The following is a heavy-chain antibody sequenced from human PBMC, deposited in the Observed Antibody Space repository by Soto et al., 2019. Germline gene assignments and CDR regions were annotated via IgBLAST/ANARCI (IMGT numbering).Heavy chain of an antibody. CDR2: INPNSGGT. J-gene: IGHJ5*02. V-gene: IGHV1-2*04. CDR3: ARALGAITIFGVVPPRGP. Sequence: ALVTGACKTSGYRNTVYYGGWGRHKKRQGLEWMGWINPNSGGTNYAQKFQGWVTMTRDTSISTAYMELSRLRSDDTAVYYCARALGAITIFGVVPPRGPWGQGTLVTVSS. D-gene: IGHD3-3*01. CDR1: GYRNTVYY.